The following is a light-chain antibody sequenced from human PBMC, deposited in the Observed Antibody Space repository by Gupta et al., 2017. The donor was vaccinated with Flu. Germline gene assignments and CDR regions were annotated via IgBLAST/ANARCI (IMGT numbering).Light chain of an antibody. J-gene: IGKJ4*01. CDR1: QSVSSN. CDR2: GAS. CDR3: QQNNNWPPVT. V-gene: IGKV3-15*01. Sequence: EIVMTQSPATLSVSPGERATLSCRASQSVSSNLAWYQQKPGQAPRLLIYGASTRDTGIPARFSGSGYGTEFTLTISSRQSEEFAVYYCQQNNNWPPVTFGGGTKVEIK.